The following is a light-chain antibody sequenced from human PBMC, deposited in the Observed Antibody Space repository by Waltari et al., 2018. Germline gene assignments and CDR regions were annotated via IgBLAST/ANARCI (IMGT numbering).Light chain of an antibody. Sequence: EIVLTQSPGTLSLSPGERATLSCRASQTVRTTYLAWSQQKPGQAPTLVIHDTSSRATGIPDRFSGSGAGTVVSLTISSLEPEDFAVYYCQQYDISPLTFGGGTKVETK. CDR2: DTS. V-gene: IGKV3-20*01. J-gene: IGKJ4*01. CDR3: QQYDISPLT. CDR1: QTVRTTY.